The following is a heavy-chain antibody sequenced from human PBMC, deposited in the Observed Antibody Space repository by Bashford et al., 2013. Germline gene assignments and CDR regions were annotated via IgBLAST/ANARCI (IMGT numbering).Heavy chain of an antibody. Sequence: GGSLRLSCAASGFTLSSYEMNWVRQAPGKGLEWLAHIRGSGSTMYNADSVKGRFTISRDNAKNSLYLQMNSLGAEDTAVYYCARRGAFDIWGQGTMVTVSS. V-gene: IGHV3-48*03. CDR2: IRGSGSTM. CDR3: ARRGAFDI. J-gene: IGHJ3*02. CDR1: GFTLSSYE.